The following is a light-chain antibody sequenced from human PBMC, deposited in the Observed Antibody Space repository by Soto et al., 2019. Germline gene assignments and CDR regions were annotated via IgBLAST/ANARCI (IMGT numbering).Light chain of an antibody. Sequence: DIQMTQSPSTLSASVGDRVTITCRASQSISSWLAWYQQKPGKAPKLLIYKASSLESGVPSRFSGSGSGTEFTLTISSLQPDDFANYYCQQYNSYWPFGQGTKVEIK. V-gene: IGKV1-5*03. CDR3: QQYNSYWP. CDR1: QSISSW. J-gene: IGKJ1*01. CDR2: KAS.